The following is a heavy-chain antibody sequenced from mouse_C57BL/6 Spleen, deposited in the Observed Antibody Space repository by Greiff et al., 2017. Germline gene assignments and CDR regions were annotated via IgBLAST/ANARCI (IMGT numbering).Heavy chain of an antibody. CDR3: ARYYYGGSSWFAY. Sequence: QVQLQQPGAELVKPGASVTLSCTASGYTFTSYWLHWVKQRPGQGLEWIGMIHPNSGSTNYHEKFKSKATLTVYKSSSTAYMQLSRLTSEDSAVYYCARYYYGGSSWFAYWGQGTLVTVSA. CDR2: IHPNSGST. V-gene: IGHV1-64*01. CDR1: GYTFTSYW. J-gene: IGHJ3*01. D-gene: IGHD1-1*01.